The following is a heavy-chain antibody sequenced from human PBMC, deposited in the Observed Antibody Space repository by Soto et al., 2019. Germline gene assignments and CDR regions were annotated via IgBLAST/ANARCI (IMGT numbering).Heavy chain of an antibody. CDR3: ASARLAYYYYYGMDV. J-gene: IGHJ6*02. Sequence: SETLSLTCTVSGGSVSSGSYYWSWIRQPPGKGLEWIGYIYYSGSTNYNPSLKSRVTISVDTSKHQFSLKLSSVTATDTAVYYCASARLAYYYYYGMDVWGQGTTVTVSS. CDR1: GGSVSSGSYY. V-gene: IGHV4-61*01. CDR2: IYYSGST.